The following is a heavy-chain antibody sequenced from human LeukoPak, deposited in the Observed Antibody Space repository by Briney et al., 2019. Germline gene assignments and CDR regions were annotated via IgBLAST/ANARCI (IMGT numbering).Heavy chain of an antibody. CDR3: ARARYAAAAGTGYDP. Sequence: GASVKVSCKVSGYTFTSYGISWVRQAPGQGLEWMGGIIPIFGTANYAQKFQGRVTITADESTSTAYMELSSLRSEDTAVYYCARARYAAAAGTGYDPWGQGTLVTVSS. V-gene: IGHV1-69*13. CDR1: GYTFTSYG. CDR2: IIPIFGTA. J-gene: IGHJ5*02. D-gene: IGHD6-13*01.